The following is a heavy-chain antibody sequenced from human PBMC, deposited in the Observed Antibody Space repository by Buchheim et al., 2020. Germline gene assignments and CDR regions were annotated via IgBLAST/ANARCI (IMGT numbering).Heavy chain of an antibody. Sequence: QVQLQQWGAGLLKPSETLSLTCAVYGGSFSGYYWSWIRQPPGKGLEWIGEINHSGSTNYNPSLKSRVTISVDTSKKQFSLKLSSVTAADTAVYYCARGPRGRNYDFWSGYYGSYFDYWGQGTL. J-gene: IGHJ4*02. CDR3: ARGPRGRNYDFWSGYYGSYFDY. CDR1: GGSFSGYY. V-gene: IGHV4-34*01. D-gene: IGHD3-3*01. CDR2: INHSGST.